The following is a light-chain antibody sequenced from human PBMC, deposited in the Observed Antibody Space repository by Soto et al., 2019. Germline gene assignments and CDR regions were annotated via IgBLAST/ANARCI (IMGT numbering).Light chain of an antibody. CDR1: QSVRSSY. V-gene: IGKV3-20*01. J-gene: IGKJ2*01. Sequence: DTVLTQFPDTLSLSPGERATLSCRASQSVRSSYLAWYQQKPGQAPRLLIYGASSRATGIPDRFSGSGSGTDFTLTISRLEPEDFAVYYCQQYGSSAYTFGQGTKLEIK. CDR3: QQYGSSAYT. CDR2: GAS.